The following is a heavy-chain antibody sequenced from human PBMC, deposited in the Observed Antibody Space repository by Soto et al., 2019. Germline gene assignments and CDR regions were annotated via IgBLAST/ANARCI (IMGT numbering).Heavy chain of an antibody. CDR2: IYTSGST. J-gene: IGHJ6*02. CDR1: GGSIRSYY. Sequence: PSETLSLTCTVSGGSIRSYYWSWIRQPAGKPLEWIGRIYTSGSTNYNPSLKSRVTMSVDTSKNQFSLTLSSVTAADTAVYYCAREGASGFGMDVWGQGTTVTAP. V-gene: IGHV4-4*07. CDR3: AREGASGFGMDV. D-gene: IGHD1-26*01.